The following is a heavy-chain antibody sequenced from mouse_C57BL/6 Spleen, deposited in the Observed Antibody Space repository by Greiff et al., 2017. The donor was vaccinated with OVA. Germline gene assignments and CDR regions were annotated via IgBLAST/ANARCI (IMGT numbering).Heavy chain of an antibody. CDR3: AREGSRDWYFDV. Sequence: EVKLMESEGGLVQPGRSMKLSCTASGFTFSDYYMAWVRQVPEKGLEWVANINYDGSSTYYLDSLKSRFIISRDNAKNILYLQMSSLKSEDTATYYCAREGSRDWYFDVWGTGTTVTVSS. CDR1: GFTFSDYY. J-gene: IGHJ1*03. CDR2: INYDGSST. V-gene: IGHV5-16*01. D-gene: IGHD1-1*01.